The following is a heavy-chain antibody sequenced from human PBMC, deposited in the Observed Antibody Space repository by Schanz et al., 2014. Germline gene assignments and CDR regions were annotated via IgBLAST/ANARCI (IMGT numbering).Heavy chain of an antibody. J-gene: IGHJ4*02. CDR1: GFTFSSHS. V-gene: IGHV3-48*04. CDR2: ISGSGNTI. Sequence: EVQLVESGGNLVQPGGSLRLSCVASGFTFSSHSMNWVRQAPGQGLEWLSYISGSGNTIYYADSVKGRFTISRDNAKNSLYLQMNSLRAEDTAVYYCARDGDFDSWGLGTLVTVSS. CDR3: ARDGDFDS.